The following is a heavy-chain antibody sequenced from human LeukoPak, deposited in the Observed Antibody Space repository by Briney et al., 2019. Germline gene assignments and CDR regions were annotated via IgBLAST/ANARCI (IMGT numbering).Heavy chain of an antibody. J-gene: IGHJ3*02. D-gene: IGHD2/OR15-2a*01. V-gene: IGHV4-59*12. CDR2: IYYSGST. CDR3: ARGYLDLDAFDI. Sequence: PSETLSLTCTVSGGSISSYYWSWIRQPPGKGLEWIGSIYYSGSTYYNPSLKSRVTISVDTSKNQFSLKLSSVTAADTAVYYCARGYLDLDAFDIWGQGTMVTVSS. CDR1: GGSISSYY.